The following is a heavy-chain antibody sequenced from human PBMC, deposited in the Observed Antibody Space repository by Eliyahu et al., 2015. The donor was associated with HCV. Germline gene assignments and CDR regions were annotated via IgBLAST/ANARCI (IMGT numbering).Heavy chain of an antibody. Sequence: QVQLQESGPGLVKPSETLSLTCTVSGGSISSYYWSWIRQPPGKGLEWIGYIYYSGSTNYNPSLKSRVTISVDTSKNQFSLKLSSVTAADTAVYYCARHSYGYYFDYWGQGTLVTVSS. V-gene: IGHV4-59*08. CDR1: GGSISSYY. CDR2: IYYSGST. CDR3: ARHSYGYYFDY. D-gene: IGHD5-18*01. J-gene: IGHJ4*02.